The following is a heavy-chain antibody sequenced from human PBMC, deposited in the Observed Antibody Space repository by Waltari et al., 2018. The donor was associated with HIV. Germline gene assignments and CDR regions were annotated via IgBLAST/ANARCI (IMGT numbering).Heavy chain of an antibody. CDR1: GGSISSSSYY. J-gene: IGHJ4*02. Sequence: QLQLQESGPGLVKPSETLSLTCTVSGGSISSSSYYWGWIRQPPGKGLEWIGSIYYSGSTYYNPSLKSRVTISVDTSKNQFSLKLSSVTAADTAVYYCATIPPYDSSGFDYWGQGTLVTVSS. V-gene: IGHV4-39*01. D-gene: IGHD3-22*01. CDR3: ATIPPYDSSGFDY. CDR2: IYYSGST.